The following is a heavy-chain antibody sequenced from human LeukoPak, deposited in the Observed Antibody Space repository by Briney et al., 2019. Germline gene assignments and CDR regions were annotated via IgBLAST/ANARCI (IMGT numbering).Heavy chain of an antibody. D-gene: IGHD2-15*01. CDR2: ITRSSSYT. CDR3: ARDFLVVNAFDI. J-gene: IGHJ3*02. Sequence: PGGSLRLSCAASGFSFSDYYMSWIRQAPGKGLEWVSYITRSSSYTNYADSVEGRFTISRDNAQNSLYLQMNSLRAEDTAVYYCARDFLVVNAFDIWGQGTMVTVSS. V-gene: IGHV3-11*06. CDR1: GFSFSDYY.